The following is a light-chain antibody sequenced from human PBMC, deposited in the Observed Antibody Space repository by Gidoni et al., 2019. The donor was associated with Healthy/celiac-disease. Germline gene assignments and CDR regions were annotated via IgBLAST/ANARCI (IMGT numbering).Light chain of an antibody. CDR1: QSVSSSY. CDR3: QQYGSSVT. V-gene: IGKV3-20*01. CDR2: GAS. J-gene: IGKJ1*01. Sequence: EIVLTQFPGTLSLSPGERATLSCRASQSVSSSYLAWYQQKPGQAPRLLIYGASSRATGIPDRFSGSGSGTDFTLTISRLEPEDFAVYYCQQYGSSVTFGQGTKVEIK.